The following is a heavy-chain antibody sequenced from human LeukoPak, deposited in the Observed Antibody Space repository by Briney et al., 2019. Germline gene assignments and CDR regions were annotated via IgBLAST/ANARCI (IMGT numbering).Heavy chain of an antibody. D-gene: IGHD5-12*01. Sequence: GGSLRLSCAASGFTFSSYSMNWVRQAPGKGLEWASSISSSSSYIYYADSVKGRFTISRDNAKNSLYLQMNSLRAEDTAVYYCARGTRGYDGGDYWGQGTLVTVSS. V-gene: IGHV3-21*01. CDR2: ISSSSSYI. CDR1: GFTFSSYS. CDR3: ARGTRGYDGGDY. J-gene: IGHJ4*02.